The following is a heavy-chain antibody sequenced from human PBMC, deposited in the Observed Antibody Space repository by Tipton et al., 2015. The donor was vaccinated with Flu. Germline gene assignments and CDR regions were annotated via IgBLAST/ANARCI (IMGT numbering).Heavy chain of an antibody. J-gene: IGHJ6*02. CDR2: IWYDGSNK. CDR3: ARDYGDYSPYYYYYYSMDV. CDR1: GFTFSSYG. Sequence: QLVQSGGGLVKPRGSLRLSCAASGFTFSSYGMHWVRQAPGKGLEWVAVIWYDGSNKYYADSVKGRFTISRDNSKNTLYLQMNSLRAEDTAVYYCARDYGDYSPYYYYYYSMDVWGQGTTVTVSS. D-gene: IGHD4-17*01. V-gene: IGHV3-33*01.